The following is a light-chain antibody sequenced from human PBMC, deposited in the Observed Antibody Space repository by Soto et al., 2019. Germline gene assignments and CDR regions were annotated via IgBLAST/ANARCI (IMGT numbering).Light chain of an antibody. CDR3: CSYAGTYYV. J-gene: IGLJ1*01. CDR1: SSDVAGYKY. V-gene: IGLV2-8*01. Sequence: QSVLSQPPSAAGSPGQSVTISCTGTSSDVAGYKYVSWYQQHPGKAPKIIIYEINIRSSGVPDRFWGSKSGNTASLTISGLQAEDEAEYYCCSYAGTYYVFGTGTKVTVL. CDR2: EIN.